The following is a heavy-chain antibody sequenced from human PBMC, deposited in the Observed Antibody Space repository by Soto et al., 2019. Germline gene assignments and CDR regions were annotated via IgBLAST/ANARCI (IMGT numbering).Heavy chain of an antibody. CDR3: ARDIGSFAYGEGY. CDR1: GGSINSYW. J-gene: IGHJ4*02. CDR2: VYSSGTT. Sequence: SETLSLTCSVSGGSINSYWWSWIRQPAGKGLEWIGRVYSSGTTDYNPSLNSRATMSVETSKNQFSLKLSSVTAANTAVYYCARDIGSFAYGEGYWGQGIQVTVS. V-gene: IGHV4-4*07. D-gene: IGHD3-10*01.